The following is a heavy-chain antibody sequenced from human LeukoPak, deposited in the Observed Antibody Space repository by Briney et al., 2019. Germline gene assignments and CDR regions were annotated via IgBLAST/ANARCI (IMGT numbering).Heavy chain of an antibody. V-gene: IGHV3-21*01. D-gene: IGHD3-9*01. J-gene: IGHJ4*02. CDR2: ISSSSSYI. CDR3: ARTYYDILTGYYGLFDY. Sequence: GGSLRLSCAASGFTFSAFGMSWVRQAPGKGLEWVSSISSSSSYIYYADSVKGRFTISRDNAKNSLYLQMNSLRAEDTAVYYCARTYYDILTGYYGLFDYWGQGTLVTVSS. CDR1: GFTFSAFG.